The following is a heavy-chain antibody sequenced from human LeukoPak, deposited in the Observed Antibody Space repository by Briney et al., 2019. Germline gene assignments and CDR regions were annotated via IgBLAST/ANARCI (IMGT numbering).Heavy chain of an antibody. CDR1: GFTFSTSG. V-gene: IGHV3-30*02. Sequence: GGSLRLSCAVSGFTFSTSGMHWVRQAPGKGLEGVTFIWHDGSIKYYAESVKGRFTVSRDNSRNTIYLQMNNLRTEDTAVYYCAKDKGKNSFDYWGQGTLVTVSS. CDR3: AKDKGKNSFDY. CDR2: IWHDGSIK. J-gene: IGHJ4*02. D-gene: IGHD4-23*01.